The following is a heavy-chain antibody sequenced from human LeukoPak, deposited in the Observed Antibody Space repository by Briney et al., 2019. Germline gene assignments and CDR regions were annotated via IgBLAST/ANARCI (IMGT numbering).Heavy chain of an antibody. J-gene: IGHJ4*02. Sequence: PGGSLRLSCAASGFTLSSYWMRWVRQAPGKGLEWVANIKEDGSLKNYVDSVKGRFTISGDTAKNSVYLQMNSLRAEDTAVYYCVYSSGWLGGYWGQGSLVTVSS. D-gene: IGHD6-19*01. CDR3: VYSSGWLGGY. CDR1: GFTLSSYW. CDR2: IKEDGSLK. V-gene: IGHV3-7*01.